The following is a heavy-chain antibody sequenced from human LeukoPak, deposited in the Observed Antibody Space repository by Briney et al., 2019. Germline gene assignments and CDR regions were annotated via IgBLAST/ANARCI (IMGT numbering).Heavy chain of an antibody. V-gene: IGHV3-30*02. D-gene: IGHD3-22*01. Sequence: GGSLRLSCAASGFTFSSYGMHWVRQAPSKGLEWVAFIRYDGSNKYYADSVKGRFTISRDNSKNTLYLQMNSLRAEDTAVYYCAKDGYYYDSSGFAFGGQGTLVTVSS. CDR2: IRYDGSNK. CDR1: GFTFSSYG. CDR3: AKDGYYYDSSGFAF. J-gene: IGHJ4*02.